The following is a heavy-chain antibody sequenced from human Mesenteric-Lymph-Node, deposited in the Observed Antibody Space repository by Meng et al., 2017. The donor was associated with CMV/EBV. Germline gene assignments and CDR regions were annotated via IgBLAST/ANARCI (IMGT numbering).Heavy chain of an antibody. D-gene: IGHD1-14*01. CDR1: GYTFINYG. Sequence: VKVSCKASGYTFINYGISWVRQAPGQGLEWMGWIGAYNGDTNFLQKFQGRITMTTDTSTSTVYMELGSLTSDDTAIYYCARDPEFDYWGQGTLVTVSS. V-gene: IGHV1-18*01. CDR2: IGAYNGDT. CDR3: ARDPEFDY. J-gene: IGHJ4*02.